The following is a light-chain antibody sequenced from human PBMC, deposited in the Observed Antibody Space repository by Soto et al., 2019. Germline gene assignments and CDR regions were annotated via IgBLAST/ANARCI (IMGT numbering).Light chain of an antibody. V-gene: IGKV1-6*01. CDR2: AAS. Sequence: AIQMTQSPSSLSASVGDRVTITCRASQAIRNDVSWYQQKPGKAPNILIYAASTLHSGVPGRFSGSGSGTDFTLTISSLQPEDFAKYYCLHDYELCAFGQGTKVESK. CDR1: QAIRND. CDR3: LHDYELCA. J-gene: IGKJ1*01.